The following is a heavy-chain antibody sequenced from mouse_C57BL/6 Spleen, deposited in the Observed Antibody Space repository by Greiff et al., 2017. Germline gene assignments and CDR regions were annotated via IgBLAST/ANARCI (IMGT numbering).Heavy chain of an antibody. CDR3: TVYDYAAAY. CDR1: GFNIKDDY. CDR2: IDPENGDT. J-gene: IGHJ3*01. V-gene: IGHV14-4*01. D-gene: IGHD2-4*01. Sequence: EVKLEESGAELVRPGASVKLSCTASGFNIKDDYMHWVKQRPEQGLEWIGWIDPENGDTEYASKFQGKATITADTSSNTAYLQLSSLTSEDTAVYYCTVYDYAAAYWGQGTLVTVSA.